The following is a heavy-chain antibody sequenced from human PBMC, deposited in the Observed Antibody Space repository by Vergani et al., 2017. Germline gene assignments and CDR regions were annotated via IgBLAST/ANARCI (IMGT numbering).Heavy chain of an antibody. CDR3: ARVKELTGYFDL. D-gene: IGHD1-26*01. Sequence: EVQLVESGGGLVQPGGSLRLSCAASGFTFSSYDMHWVRQATGQGLEWVSAIGTAGDTYYPGSVKGRFTISRENAKNSLYLQMNSLRAGDTAVYYCARVKELTGYFDLWGRGTLVTVSS. V-gene: IGHV3-13*04. J-gene: IGHJ2*01. CDR2: IGTAGDT. CDR1: GFTFSSYD.